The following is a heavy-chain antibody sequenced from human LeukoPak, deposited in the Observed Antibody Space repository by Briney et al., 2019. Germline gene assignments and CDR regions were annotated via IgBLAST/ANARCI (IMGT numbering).Heavy chain of an antibody. CDR1: GFTFGTYA. J-gene: IGHJ4*02. Sequence: GGSLRLSCAASGFTFGTYAMTWVRQVPGKGLEWVSAITGSGDSTYYAGSVQGRFTISRDNSKNTLYLQMNSLRAEDTAVYYCAKEPYSGSQLLDYWGQGTLVTVSS. D-gene: IGHD1-26*01. CDR3: AKEPYSGSQLLDY. CDR2: ITGSGDST. V-gene: IGHV3-23*01.